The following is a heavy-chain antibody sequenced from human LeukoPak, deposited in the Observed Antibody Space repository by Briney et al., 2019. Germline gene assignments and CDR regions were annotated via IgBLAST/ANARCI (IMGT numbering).Heavy chain of an antibody. J-gene: IGHJ4*02. Sequence: SETLSLTCTVSGGSISSSSYYWGWIRQPPGKGLEWIGSIYYSGSTYYNPSLKSRVTISVDKSKNQFSLKLSSVTAADTAVYYCARVGRSGWVFDYWGQGTLVTVSS. CDR2: IYYSGST. CDR1: GGSISSSSYY. V-gene: IGHV4-39*07. D-gene: IGHD6-19*01. CDR3: ARVGRSGWVFDY.